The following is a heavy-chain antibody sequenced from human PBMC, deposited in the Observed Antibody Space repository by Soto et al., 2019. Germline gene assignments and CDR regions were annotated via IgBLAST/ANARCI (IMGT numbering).Heavy chain of an antibody. CDR2: IRGSGGST. D-gene: IGHD3-10*01. V-gene: IGHV3-23*01. J-gene: IGHJ4*02. CDR1: GFTFSSYA. CDR3: AKKDTITMVRGVIIN. Sequence: PGGSLRLSCAASGFTFSSYAMSWVRQAPGKGLEWVSAIRGSGGSTYYAASVKGRFTISRDNSKNTLYLQMNSLRAEDTAVYYCAKKDTITMVRGVIINWGQGTLVTVSS.